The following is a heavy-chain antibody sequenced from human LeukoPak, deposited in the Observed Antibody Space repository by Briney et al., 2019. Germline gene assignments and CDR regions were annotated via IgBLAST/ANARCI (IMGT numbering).Heavy chain of an antibody. J-gene: IGHJ5*02. V-gene: IGHV4-39*01. Sequence: PSETLSLTCTVSGGSISSSSYDWGWVRQPPGKGLEWIESIYYSGSTYYNPSLKSRVTIFVDTSRNQFSLKLSSVTAADTAVYYCARHQGYCSGGSCYGNWFDHWGQGTLVTVSS. CDR2: IYYSGST. CDR1: GGSISSSSYD. CDR3: ARHQGYCSGGSCYGNWFDH. D-gene: IGHD2-15*01.